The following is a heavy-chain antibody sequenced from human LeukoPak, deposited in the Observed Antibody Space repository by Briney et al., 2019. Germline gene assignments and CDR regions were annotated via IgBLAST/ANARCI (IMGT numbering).Heavy chain of an antibody. D-gene: IGHD3-10*01. CDR1: GGSISSYY. CDR3: ARAGNYYVSGSYLGY. CDR2: IYHRGSA. J-gene: IGHJ4*02. V-gene: IGHV4-59*01. Sequence: SETLSLTCTVSGGSISSYYWTWIRQPPGKGLEWIGYIYHRGSANYNPSLKSRVTISVDTSKNQFSLTLSSVTAADAAVYYCARAGNYYVSGSYLGYWGQGTLVTVSS.